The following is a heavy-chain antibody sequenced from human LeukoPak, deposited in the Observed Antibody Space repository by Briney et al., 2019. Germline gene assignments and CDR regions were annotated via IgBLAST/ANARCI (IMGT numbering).Heavy chain of an antibody. Sequence: GTLCLTCTVSGGSFSSYYWSWVRQPPGKGLEWIGYIYYSGRTNYNLSLQSRVTLSEDPYNTQFSLKLRYVPAADTDVYYCARDGTGVRYKVWRQGTLVTVSS. CDR1: GGSFSSYY. V-gene: IGHV4-59*01. CDR2: IYYSGRT. J-gene: IGHJ4*02. CDR3: ARDGTGVRYKV. D-gene: IGHD5-24*01.